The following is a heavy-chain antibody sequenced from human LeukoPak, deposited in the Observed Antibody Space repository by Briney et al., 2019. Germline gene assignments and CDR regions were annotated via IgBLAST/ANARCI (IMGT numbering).Heavy chain of an antibody. Sequence: GGSLRLSCAASGFIFSSYGMHWVRQAPGKGLEWVAFIRYDGSNKYYADSVKGRFTISRDNSKNTLYLQMNSLRAEDTAVYYCAGGSGFRTFFGYWGQGTLVTVSS. CDR3: AGGSGFRTFFGY. CDR2: IRYDGSNK. J-gene: IGHJ4*02. CDR1: GFIFSSYG. V-gene: IGHV3-30*02. D-gene: IGHD3-10*01.